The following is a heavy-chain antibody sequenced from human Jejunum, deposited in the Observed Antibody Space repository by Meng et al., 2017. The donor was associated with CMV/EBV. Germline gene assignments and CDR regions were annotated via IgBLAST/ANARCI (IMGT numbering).Heavy chain of an antibody. CDR2: IYPGDSDT. D-gene: IGHD2-21*01. Sequence: KTSGYSFSIYWIAWARQMPGKGLEWMGIIYPGDSDTKYSPSFQDHVTMSVDKSISTAYLQWVSLKASDSATYYCARHSGAGAIPEYWGPGTLVTVSS. CDR1: GYSFSIYW. CDR3: ARHSGAGAIPEY. V-gene: IGHV5-51*01. J-gene: IGHJ4*02.